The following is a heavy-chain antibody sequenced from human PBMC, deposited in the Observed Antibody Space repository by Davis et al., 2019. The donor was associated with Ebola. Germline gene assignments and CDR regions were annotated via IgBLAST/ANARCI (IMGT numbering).Heavy chain of an antibody. D-gene: IGHD3-22*01. V-gene: IGHV4-39*07. Sequence: SETLSLTCTVSGGSISSSSYYWSWIRQPPGKGLEWIGEINHSGSTNYNPSLKSRVTISVDTSKNQFSLKLSSVTAADTAVYYCAREVPQNSSGYYGDYYYYYGMDVWGQGTTVTVSS. CDR3: AREVPQNSSGYYGDYYYYYGMDV. CDR2: INHSGST. CDR1: GGSISSSSYY. J-gene: IGHJ6*02.